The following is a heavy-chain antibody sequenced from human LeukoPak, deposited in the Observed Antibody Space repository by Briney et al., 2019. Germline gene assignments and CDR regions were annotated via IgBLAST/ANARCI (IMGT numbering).Heavy chain of an antibody. J-gene: IGHJ4*02. CDR3: VKDSDVLNY. CDR2: IRNDASET. Sequence: PGGSLRLSCAASGSRFNNYGMHWVRQAPGKGLEWVTFIRNDASETFYGDSVKGRFTVSRDNSKNTQYLQMNSLRIEDTAVYYCVKDSDVLNYWGQGTLVTVSS. V-gene: IGHV3-30*02. D-gene: IGHD3-10*02. CDR1: GSRFNNYG.